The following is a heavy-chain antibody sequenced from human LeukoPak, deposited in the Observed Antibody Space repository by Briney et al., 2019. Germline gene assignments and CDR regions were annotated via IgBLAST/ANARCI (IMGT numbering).Heavy chain of an antibody. J-gene: IGHJ4*02. Sequence: SETLSLTCTVSGGSISSSSYYWGWIRQPPGKGLEWIGSIYYSGSTYYNPSLKSRVTISVDTSKNQFSLKLSSVTAADTAVYYCARERRRDPFDYWGQGTLVTVSS. V-gene: IGHV4-39*02. CDR1: GGSISSSSYY. CDR2: IYYSGST. CDR3: ARERRRDPFDY.